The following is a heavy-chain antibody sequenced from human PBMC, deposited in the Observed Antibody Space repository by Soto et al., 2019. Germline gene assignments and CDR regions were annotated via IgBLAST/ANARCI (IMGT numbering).Heavy chain of an antibody. CDR3: ARQRPAGYCSGGSCYYYMDV. CDR2: IYYSGST. Sequence: SETLSLTCTVSGGSISSYYWSWIRQPPGKGLEWIGYIYYSGSTNYNPSLKSRVTISVDTSKNQFSLKLSSVTAADTAVYYCARQRPAGYCSGGSCYYYMDVRGKGTTVTVSS. D-gene: IGHD2-15*01. V-gene: IGHV4-59*08. J-gene: IGHJ6*03. CDR1: GGSISSYY.